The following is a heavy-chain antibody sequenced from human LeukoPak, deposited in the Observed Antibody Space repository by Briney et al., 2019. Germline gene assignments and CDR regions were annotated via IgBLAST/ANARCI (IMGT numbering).Heavy chain of an antibody. D-gene: IGHD1-26*01. V-gene: IGHV4-34*01. J-gene: IGHJ3*02. CDR1: GGSFSGYY. CDR2: INHSGST. CDR3: ARGRSYTAFDI. Sequence: PSETLSLTCAVYGGSFSGYYWSWIRQPPGKGLEWIGEINHSGSTNYNPSLKSRVTISVDTSKNQFSLKLSSVTAADTAVYYCARGRSYTAFDIWGQGTMVTVSS.